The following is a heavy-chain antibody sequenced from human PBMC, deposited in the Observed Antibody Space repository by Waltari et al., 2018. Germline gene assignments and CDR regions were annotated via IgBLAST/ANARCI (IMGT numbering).Heavy chain of an antibody. CDR1: GGSVSGYY. J-gene: IGHJ4*02. CDR3: ARTIYQATFDY. Sequence: QVQLQESGPGLAKPSETLSLTCNVSGGSVSGYYWSWIRQPPGKGLEGICNIYDTGTTNYNTSLKSRVTISVDTSKNQFSLKLSSVTAADTAVYYCARTIYQATFDYWGQGTLVTVSS. V-gene: IGHV4-59*02. CDR2: IYDTGTT. D-gene: IGHD2-2*01.